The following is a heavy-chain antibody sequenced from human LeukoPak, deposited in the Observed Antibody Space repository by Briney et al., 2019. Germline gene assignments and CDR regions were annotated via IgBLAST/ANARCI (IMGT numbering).Heavy chain of an antibody. CDR1: GGPFSGYY. CDR3: ARRINDFWSGYYLGFDY. V-gene: IGHV4-34*01. J-gene: IGHJ4*02. D-gene: IGHD3-3*01. CDR2: INHSGST. Sequence: SETLSLTCAVYGGPFSGYYWSWIRQPPGKGLEWIGEINHSGSTNYNPSLKSRVTISVDTSKNQFSLKLSSVTAADTAVYYCARRINDFWSGYYLGFDYWGQGTLVTVSS.